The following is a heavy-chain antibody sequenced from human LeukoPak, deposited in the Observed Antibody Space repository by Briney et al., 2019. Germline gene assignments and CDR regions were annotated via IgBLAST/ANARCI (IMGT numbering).Heavy chain of an antibody. V-gene: IGHV1-18*04. J-gene: IGHJ4*02. CDR2: ISAYNGNT. CDR3: ARDQETGGPTDY. D-gene: IGHD7-27*01. CDR1: GYTFTSYG. Sequence: ASVKVSCKASGYTFTSYGISWARQAPGQGLEGMGWISAYNGNTNYAQKLQGRVTMTTDTSTSTAYMELRSLRSDDTAVYYCARDQETGGPTDYWGQGTLVTVSS.